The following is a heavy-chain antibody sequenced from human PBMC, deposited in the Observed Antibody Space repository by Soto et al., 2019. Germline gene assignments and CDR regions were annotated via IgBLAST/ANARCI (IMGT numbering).Heavy chain of an antibody. J-gene: IGHJ4*02. Sequence: GGSLRLSCAASGFTFGTYAMTWVRQSPGKGLEWVSSLTDSGVDTFYTDSVRGRFTISRDNSKNTLHLQMNSLRDEDTAIYFCARVVRNYYDSGSYSHFDYWGQGTLVTVSS. CDR2: LTDSGVDT. CDR1: GFTFGTYA. V-gene: IGHV3-23*01. CDR3: ARVVRNYYDSGSYSHFDY. D-gene: IGHD3-10*01.